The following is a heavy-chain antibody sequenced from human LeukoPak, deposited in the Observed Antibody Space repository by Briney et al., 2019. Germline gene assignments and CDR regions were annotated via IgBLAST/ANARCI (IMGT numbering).Heavy chain of an antibody. V-gene: IGHV3-7*01. Sequence: PGGSLRLSCAASGFTFSSYWMSWVRQAPGKGLEWVANIKQDGSEKYYVDSVKGRFTISRDNAKNSLYLQMNSLRAEDTAVYYCARDSDSSSWQSFDYWGQGTLVTVSS. D-gene: IGHD6-13*01. CDR1: GFTFSSYW. CDR3: ARDSDSSSWQSFDY. CDR2: IKQDGSEK. J-gene: IGHJ4*02.